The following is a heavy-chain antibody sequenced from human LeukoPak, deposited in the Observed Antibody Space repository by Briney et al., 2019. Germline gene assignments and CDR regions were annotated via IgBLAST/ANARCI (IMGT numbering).Heavy chain of an antibody. CDR2: IYPGDSDT. CDR3: ARRDSSSWYPHLNY. J-gene: IGHJ4*02. Sequence: KVSCKAFGYTFTSYAMNWVRQAPGQGLEWMGIIYPGDSDTRCSPSFQGQVTISADKSISTAYLQWSSLKASDTAMYYCARRDSSSWYPHLNYWGQGTLVTVSS. V-gene: IGHV5-51*01. D-gene: IGHD6-13*01. CDR1: GYTFTSYA.